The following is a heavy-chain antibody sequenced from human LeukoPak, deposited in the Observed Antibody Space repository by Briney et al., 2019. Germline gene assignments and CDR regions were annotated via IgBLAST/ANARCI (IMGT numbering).Heavy chain of an antibody. D-gene: IGHD2-8*02. CDR1: GGSFSGYY. Sequence: ETLSLTCAVYGGSFSGYYWSWVRQAPGKGLEWVADIKQDGSEQYYEDSVRGRFTISRDNDKSSLYLQMNSLRVEDTAVYFCARDSTGWQADSFDSWGQGTMVTVSS. CDR2: IKQDGSEQ. CDR3: ARDSTGWQADSFDS. V-gene: IGHV3-7*01. J-gene: IGHJ3*02.